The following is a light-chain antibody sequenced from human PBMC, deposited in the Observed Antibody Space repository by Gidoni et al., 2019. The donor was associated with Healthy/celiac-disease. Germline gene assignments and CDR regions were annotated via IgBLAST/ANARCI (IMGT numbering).Light chain of an antibody. J-gene: IGKJ2*01. CDR2: WAS. V-gene: IGKV4-1*01. CDR1: QSVLYSSNNTNY. Sequence: DIVMTQSPDSLAVSLGERANINCKSSQSVLYSSNNTNYLAWYQQKPGQPPKLLIYWASTRESGVPDRFSGSGSGADFTLTISSLQAEDVAVYYCQQYYSTPYTFGQGTKLEIK. CDR3: QQYYSTPYT.